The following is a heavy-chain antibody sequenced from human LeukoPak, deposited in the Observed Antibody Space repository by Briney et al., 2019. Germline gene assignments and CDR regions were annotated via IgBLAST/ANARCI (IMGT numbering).Heavy chain of an antibody. D-gene: IGHD6-19*01. CDR3: ARPNSRGATGAFDI. CDR2: IYYSGST. Sequence: SETLSLTCTVSGGSISSYYWSWIRQPLGKGLEWIGCIYYSGSTNYNPSLKSRVTISVDTSKNQFSLKLSSVTAADTAVYYCARPNSRGATGAFDIWGKGTMVTVSS. V-gene: IGHV4-59*01. CDR1: GGSISSYY. J-gene: IGHJ3*02.